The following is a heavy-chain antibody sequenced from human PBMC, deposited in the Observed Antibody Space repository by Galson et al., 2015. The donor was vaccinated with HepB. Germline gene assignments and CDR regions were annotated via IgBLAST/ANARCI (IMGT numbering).Heavy chain of an antibody. CDR2: ISGSGGST. Sequence: SLRLSCAASGFTFSSYAMSWVRQAPGKGLEWVSAISGSGGSTYYADSVKGRFTISRDNSKNTLYLQMNSLRAEDTAVYYCAKGSSVTYILHYFDYWGQGTLVTVSS. D-gene: IGHD4-11*01. V-gene: IGHV3-23*01. CDR3: AKGSSVTYILHYFDY. J-gene: IGHJ4*02. CDR1: GFTFSSYA.